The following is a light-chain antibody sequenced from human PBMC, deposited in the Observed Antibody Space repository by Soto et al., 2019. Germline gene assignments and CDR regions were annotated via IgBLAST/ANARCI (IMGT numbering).Light chain of an antibody. CDR2: GAS. CDR1: QSVSSSD. CDR3: QQYGYSWS. V-gene: IGKV3-20*01. Sequence: ETVLTQSQGTLSLSPGERATLSCRASQSVSSSDLAWYQQKPGQTPRLIIYGASSRATGIPDRFSGSGSGTEFSLTISRLEPEDAAVYFCQQYGYSWSFGQGTKVDIK. J-gene: IGKJ1*01.